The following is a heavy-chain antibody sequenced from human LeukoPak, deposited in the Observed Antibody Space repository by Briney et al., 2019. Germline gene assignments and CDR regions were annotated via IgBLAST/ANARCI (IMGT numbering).Heavy chain of an antibody. V-gene: IGHV1-2*02. CDR3: ARMSNELSFDY. D-gene: IGHD1-26*01. CDR2: INPNSGGT. CDR1: GYTFTGYY. Sequence: ASVKVSCKASGYTFTGYYMHWVRQAPGQGLEWMGWINPNSGGTKYAQKFQGRITMTRDTSISTAYMELSRLRSDDTAVYYCARMSNELSFDYWGQGTLVTVSS. J-gene: IGHJ4*02.